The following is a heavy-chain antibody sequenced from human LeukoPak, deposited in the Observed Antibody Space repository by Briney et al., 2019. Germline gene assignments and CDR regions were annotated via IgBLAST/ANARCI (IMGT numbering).Heavy chain of an antibody. D-gene: IGHD4-4*01. CDR2: IHYTGTT. CDR3: ARHNRVTVTASSYTYPMDV. V-gene: IGHV4-59*08. Sequence: PETLSLTCSVSGGSISGYFWSWIRQSPGKGLEWVAYIHYTGTTNYNPSLNSRVTISVDTSKNQFSLRLNSLTAADTAVYYCARHNRVTVTASSYTYPMDVWGQGATVSVSS. CDR1: GGSISGYF. J-gene: IGHJ6*02.